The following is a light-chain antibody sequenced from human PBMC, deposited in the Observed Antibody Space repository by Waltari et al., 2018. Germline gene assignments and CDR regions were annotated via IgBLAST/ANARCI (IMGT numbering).Light chain of an antibody. CDR1: QFISNY. CDR3: QQRFDWLSIT. V-gene: IGKV3-11*01. Sequence: EIVLTQSPATLSLSPGERATLSCRASQFISNYLAWYQQKPGQAPRLLIFEASNRATGIPARFTGSGSGTDFTLTISSLEPEDFAVYYCQQRFDWLSITFGQGTRLEIK. CDR2: EAS. J-gene: IGKJ5*01.